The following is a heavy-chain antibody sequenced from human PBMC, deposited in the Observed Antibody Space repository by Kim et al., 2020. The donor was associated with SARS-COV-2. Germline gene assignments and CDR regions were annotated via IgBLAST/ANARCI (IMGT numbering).Heavy chain of an antibody. CDR3: AKDSSTYDSSPTRY. CDR2: ITHDGSNK. V-gene: IGHV3-30*18. Sequence: GGSLRLSCAASGFTFSSYGMSWVRQAPGKGLEWVAVITHDGSNKYYADSVKGRFTISRDNSKNTLYLQMNSLRAEDTAVYYCAKDSSTYDSSPTRYWGQRAL. CDR1: GFTFSSYG. D-gene: IGHD3-22*01. J-gene: IGHJ4*02.